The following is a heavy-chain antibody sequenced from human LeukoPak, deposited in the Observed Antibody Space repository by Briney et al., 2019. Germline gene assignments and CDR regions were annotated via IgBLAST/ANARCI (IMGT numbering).Heavy chain of an antibody. CDR2: ISYDGSNK. CDR1: GFTFSSYA. V-gene: IGHV3-30-3*01. Sequence: GGSLRLSCAASGFTFSSYAMHWVCQAPGKGLEWVAVISYDGSNKYYADSVKGRFTISRDNSKNTLYLQMNSLRAEDTAVYYCAREGDYYYMDVWGKGTTVTVSS. CDR3: AREGDYYYMDV. J-gene: IGHJ6*03.